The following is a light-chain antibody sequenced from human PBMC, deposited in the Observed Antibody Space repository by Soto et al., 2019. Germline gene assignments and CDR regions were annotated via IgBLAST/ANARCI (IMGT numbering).Light chain of an antibody. J-gene: IGKJ5*01. CDR3: QQRRNWPT. CDR2: DAS. Sequence: IVVTPSPSTLSVSPEESATLSCRASQSVSSYSAWYQQKPGQAPRLLIYDASNRATGIPARFSGSGSGTDFTLTISSLEPEDFAVYYCQQRRNWPTFGQGTRLEI. V-gene: IGKV3-11*01. CDR1: QSVSSY.